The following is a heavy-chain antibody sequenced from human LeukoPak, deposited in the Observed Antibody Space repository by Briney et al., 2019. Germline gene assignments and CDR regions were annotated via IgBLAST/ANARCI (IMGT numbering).Heavy chain of an antibody. CDR1: GGTFSSYA. CDR3: ARGLGGTRKTYYYDSSGLRSLYFDY. D-gene: IGHD3-22*01. J-gene: IGHJ4*02. CDR2: IIPIFGTA. V-gene: IGHV1-69*01. Sequence: SVKVSCKASGGTFSSYAISWVRQAPGRGLEWMGGIIPIFGTANYAQKFQGRVTITADESTSTAYMELSSLRPEDTAVYYCARGLGGTRKTYYYDSSGLRSLYFDYWGQGTLVTVSS.